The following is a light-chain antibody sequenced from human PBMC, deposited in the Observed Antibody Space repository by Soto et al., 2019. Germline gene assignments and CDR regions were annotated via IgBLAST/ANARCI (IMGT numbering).Light chain of an antibody. CDR1: QSVTSDY. V-gene: IGKV3-20*01. CDR3: QQYGSSPYT. CDR2: GAS. Sequence: PGERATLSCTASQSVTSDYLAWYQQKPGQPARLLIYGASNRATAIADRFSGSGSATVFTITISRVDPEDFAVYYCQQYGSSPYTFGQGTRLDI. J-gene: IGKJ2*01.